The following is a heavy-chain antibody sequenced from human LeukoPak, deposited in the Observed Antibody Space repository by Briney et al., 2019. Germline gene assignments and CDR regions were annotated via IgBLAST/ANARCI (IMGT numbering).Heavy chain of an antibody. CDR3: AKDNPSSYYYDSSGYSYAFDI. J-gene: IGHJ3*02. Sequence: SLRLSCAASGFPFDDYAMHWVRQAPGKGLEWVSGISWNSGSIGYADSVKGRFTISRDNAKNSLYLQMNSLRAEDTALYYCAKDNPSSYYYDSSGYSYAFDIWGQGTMVTVSS. CDR1: GFPFDDYA. V-gene: IGHV3-9*01. D-gene: IGHD3-22*01. CDR2: ISWNSGSI.